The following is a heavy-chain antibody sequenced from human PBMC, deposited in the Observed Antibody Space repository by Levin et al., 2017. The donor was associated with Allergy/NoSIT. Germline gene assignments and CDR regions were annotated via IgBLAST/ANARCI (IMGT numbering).Heavy chain of an antibody. V-gene: IGHV3-30*18. CDR3: AKDREVCRDRSDTYGMEV. D-gene: IGHD2-15*01. J-gene: IGHJ6*02. CDR2: ISFDGSNK. Sequence: GGSLRLSCAASGFTFSRYGVHWVRQAPGRGLEWVAVISFDGSNKYYGDDVKGRFSISRDNSKNTVYLQMNSLRSEDTAVYYCAKDREVCRDRSDTYGMEVWGQGTSVTVS. CDR1: GFTFSRYG.